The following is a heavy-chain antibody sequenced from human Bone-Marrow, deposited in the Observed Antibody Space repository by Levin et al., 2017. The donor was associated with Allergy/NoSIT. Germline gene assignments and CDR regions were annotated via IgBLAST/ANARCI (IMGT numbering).Heavy chain of an antibody. CDR1: GFTFSSYT. CDR2: ISSSSSYI. V-gene: IGHV3-21*01. Sequence: GGSLRLSCAASGFTFSSYTINWVRQAPGKGLEWVSSISSSSSYIYYADSVKGRFTISRDNAKNSLYLQMNSLRAEDTAVYYCARLQHGEFDYWGQGNLVTVSS. CDR3: ARLQHGEFDY. D-gene: IGHD3-3*01. J-gene: IGHJ4*02.